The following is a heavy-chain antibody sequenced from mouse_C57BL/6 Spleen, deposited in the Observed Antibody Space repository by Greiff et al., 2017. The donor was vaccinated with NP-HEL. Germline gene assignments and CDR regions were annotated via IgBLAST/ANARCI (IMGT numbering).Heavy chain of an antibody. D-gene: IGHD2-3*01. CDR1: GFTFSDYY. J-gene: IGHJ1*03. CDR3: ARADGYSGYCDV. CDR2: INYDGSST. Sequence: EVQLVESEGGLVQPGSSMKLSCTASGFTFSDYYMAWVRQVPEKGLEWVANINYDGSSTYYLDSLKSRFIITRDNAKNILYLQMSSLKSEDTATYYCARADGYSGYCDVWGTGTTVTVSS. V-gene: IGHV5-16*01.